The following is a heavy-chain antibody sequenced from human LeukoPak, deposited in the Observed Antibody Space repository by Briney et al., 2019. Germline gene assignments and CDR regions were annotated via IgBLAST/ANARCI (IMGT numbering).Heavy chain of an antibody. J-gene: IGHJ6*02. Sequence: GGSLRLSCAASGFTVSSNYMSWVRQAPGKGLEWVSVIYSGGSTYYADSVKGRFTISRDNSKNTLYLQMNSLRAEDTAVYYCERDLVGATSGDPYYYYGMDVWGQGTTVTVSS. D-gene: IGHD1-26*01. CDR1: GFTVSSNY. V-gene: IGHV3-53*01. CDR3: ERDLVGATSGDPYYYYGMDV. CDR2: IYSGGST.